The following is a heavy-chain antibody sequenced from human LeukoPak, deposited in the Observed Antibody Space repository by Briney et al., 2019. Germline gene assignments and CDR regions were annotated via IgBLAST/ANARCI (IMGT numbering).Heavy chain of an antibody. Sequence: SQTLSLTCVISGDSVSSNSAAWNWIRRSPSRGLEWLGRTYYRSKWYNDYAVSVKSRITINPDTSKNQFSLHLNSVTPEDTAVYYCAGYSYGVRPSWGQGTLVTVSS. CDR2: TYYRSKWYN. J-gene: IGHJ5*02. CDR1: GDSVSSNSAA. D-gene: IGHD5-18*01. V-gene: IGHV6-1*01. CDR3: AGYSYGVRPS.